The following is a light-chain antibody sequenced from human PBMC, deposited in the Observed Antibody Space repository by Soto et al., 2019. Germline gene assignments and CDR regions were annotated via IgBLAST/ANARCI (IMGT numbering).Light chain of an antibody. V-gene: IGKV3D-20*02. CDR3: QQHSNWPIT. CDR2: GAS. CDR1: QSVSSSS. J-gene: IGKJ5*01. Sequence: EIVLTQSPGTLSLSPGERATLSCRSSQSVSSSSLAWYQQKPGQAPRLLIYGASSRATGIPDRFSGSGSGTDFTLTISSLEPEDFALYYCQQHSNWPITFGQGTRLEIK.